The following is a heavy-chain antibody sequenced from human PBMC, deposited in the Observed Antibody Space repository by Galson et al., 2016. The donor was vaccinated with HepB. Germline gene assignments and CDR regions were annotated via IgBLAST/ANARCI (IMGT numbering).Heavy chain of an antibody. Sequence: SVKVSCKASGDTFSTSAFNWVRQAPGQGLEWMGGIIPLLNTGHYAQTFQGRVTLAADKSTSTVYMELSSLRTEDTAKYYCARVVRHYGGAFDVWGQGTVVIVSS. CDR2: IIPLLNTG. CDR1: GDTFSTSA. CDR3: ARVVRHYGGAFDV. D-gene: IGHD2-21*01. J-gene: IGHJ3*01. V-gene: IGHV1-69*10.